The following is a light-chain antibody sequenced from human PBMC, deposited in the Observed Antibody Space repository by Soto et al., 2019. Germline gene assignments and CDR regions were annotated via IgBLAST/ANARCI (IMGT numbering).Light chain of an antibody. V-gene: IGLV2-23*02. CDR2: EVN. CDR1: SSDIGAYDY. Sequence: QSALTQPASLSGSPGQSITISCTGTSSDIGAYDYVSWFQQHPGKAPKLMISEVNNRPSGVSNRFSGAKSGNTASLTISGLQTEDEADYDCCSYAGGNTLIFGGGTKLTVL. J-gene: IGLJ2*01. CDR3: CSYAGGNTLI.